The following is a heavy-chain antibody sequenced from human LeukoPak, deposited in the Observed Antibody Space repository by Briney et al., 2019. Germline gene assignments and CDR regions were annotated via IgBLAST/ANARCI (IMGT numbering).Heavy chain of an antibody. Sequence: PGASVKVSCKASGGTFSSYAISWVRQAPGQGLEWMGGIIPIFGTANYAQKFQGRVTITADESTSTAYMELSSLRSEDTAVYYCATVRKWELLGPFGYWGQGTLVTVSS. CDR1: GGTFSSYA. D-gene: IGHD1-26*01. CDR3: ATVRKWELLGPFGY. CDR2: IIPIFGTA. J-gene: IGHJ4*02. V-gene: IGHV1-69*13.